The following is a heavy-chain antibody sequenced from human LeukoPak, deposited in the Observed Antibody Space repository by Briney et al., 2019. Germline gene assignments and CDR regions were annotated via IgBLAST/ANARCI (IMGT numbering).Heavy chain of an antibody. CDR3: ARGSRAVTTSSNIHPYYSDC. J-gene: IGHJ4*02. Sequence: SETLSLTCTVSGGSINSLYWNWIRQLPGKGLEWIGYIHYSGITNYNPSFNSRVTISLDTSKNQFSLKLTSVTAADMAVYYCARGSRAVTTSSNIHPYYSDCWGQGTLVTVSS. V-gene: IGHV4-59*01. CDR2: IHYSGIT. CDR1: GGSINSLY. D-gene: IGHD4-17*01.